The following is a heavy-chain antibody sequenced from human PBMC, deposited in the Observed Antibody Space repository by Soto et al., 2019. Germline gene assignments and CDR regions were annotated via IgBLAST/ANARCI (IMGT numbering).Heavy chain of an antibody. CDR3: AREIEVHESDYYDYGMDV. V-gene: IGHV3-7*01. J-gene: IGHJ6*02. Sequence: EVQLVESGGGLVQPGGSLRLSCAASGFTFSSYWMSWVRQAPGKGLEWVANIKQDGSEKYYVDSVKGRFTISRDNAKNSLYLQMNSLRAEDTAVYYCAREIEVHESDYYDYGMDVWGQGTTVTVSS. CDR1: GFTFSSYW. CDR2: IKQDGSEK.